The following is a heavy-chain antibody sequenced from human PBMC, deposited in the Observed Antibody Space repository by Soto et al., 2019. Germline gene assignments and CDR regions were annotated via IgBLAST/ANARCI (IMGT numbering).Heavy chain of an antibody. V-gene: IGHV1-2*02. CDR2: INPNSGGT. D-gene: IGHD1-7*01. CDR1: GYTFTGYY. J-gene: IGHJ5*02. Sequence: QVQLVQSGAEVKKPGASVKVSCKASGYTFTGYYMHWVRQAPGQGLEWMGWINPNSGGTNYAQKFQGRVTMTRDTXXXTAYRELSRLRSDDTAVYXCARQLLNYPSWFDPWGQGTLVTVSS. CDR3: ARQLLNYPSWFDP.